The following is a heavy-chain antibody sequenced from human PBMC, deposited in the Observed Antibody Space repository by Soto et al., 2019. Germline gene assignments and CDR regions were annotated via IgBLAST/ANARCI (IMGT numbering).Heavy chain of an antibody. D-gene: IGHD2-2*01. CDR1: GFSLSTSGVG. CDR2: IYWDDDK. J-gene: IGHJ6*02. V-gene: IGHV2-5*02. CDR3: EHRRDCSSTSCDDSDV. Sequence: QITLKESGPTLVKPTQTLTLTCTFSGFSLSTSGVGVGWIRQPPGKALEWLALIYWDDDKRYSPSLKSRLTITTYTSKNQVVLTRTNMDPVDTATSYCEHRRDCSSTSCDDSDVWGQGTTVTVSS.